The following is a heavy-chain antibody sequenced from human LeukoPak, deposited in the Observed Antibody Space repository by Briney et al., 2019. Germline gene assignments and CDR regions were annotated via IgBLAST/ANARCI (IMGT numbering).Heavy chain of an antibody. J-gene: IGHJ4*02. CDR3: SSGDRQYCDDSSCYYYERH. D-gene: IGHD3-22*01. CDR2: ISSNGGST. V-gene: IGHV3-64*01. Sequence: ASVKVSCKASGFTFSSYAMHWVRQAPGKGLEYISGISSNGGSTYYANSVKGRFTISRDNSKNTLYLQLGSLRADDMAVYYCSSGDRQYCDDSSCYYYERHWGQGTLVTVSS. CDR1: GFTFSSYA.